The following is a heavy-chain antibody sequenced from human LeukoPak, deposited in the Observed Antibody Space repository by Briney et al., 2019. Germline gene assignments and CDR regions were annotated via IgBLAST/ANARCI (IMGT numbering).Heavy chain of an antibody. J-gene: IGHJ3*02. CDR1: GYTFTGYY. CDR3: AEQTYDFWSGSHAFDI. D-gene: IGHD3-3*01. V-gene: IGHV1-2*02. Sequence: ASVKVSCKASGYTFTGYYMHWVRQAPGQGLEWMGWINPNSGGTNYAQKFQGRVTMTRDTSISTAYMELSRLRSDDTAVYYCAEQTYDFWSGSHAFDIWGQGTMVTVSS. CDR2: INPNSGGT.